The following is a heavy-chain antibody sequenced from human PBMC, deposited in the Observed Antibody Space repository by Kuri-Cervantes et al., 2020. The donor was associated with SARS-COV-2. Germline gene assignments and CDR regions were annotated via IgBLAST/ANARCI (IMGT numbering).Heavy chain of an antibody. CDR2: IYSDGST. V-gene: IGHV3-53*05. Sequence: GGSLRLSCAASGFTVSSNYMSWVRQAPGKGLEWVSVIYSDGSTYYADSVKGRFTISRDNSKNTLYLQMNSLRAEDTALYYCAKDDSSSWSRFDYWGQGTLVTVSS. D-gene: IGHD6-13*01. CDR1: GFTVSSNY. J-gene: IGHJ4*02. CDR3: AKDDSSSWSRFDY.